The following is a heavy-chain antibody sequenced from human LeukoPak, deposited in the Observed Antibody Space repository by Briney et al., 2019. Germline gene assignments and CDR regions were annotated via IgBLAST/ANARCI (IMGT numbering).Heavy chain of an antibody. J-gene: IGHJ4*02. D-gene: IGHD3-22*01. CDR2: IIPIFGTA. V-gene: IGHV1-69*13. CDR3: AIPDYYDSSGYYYVWYFDY. Sequence: ASVKVSCKASGYTFTSYAMHWVRQAPGQRLEWMGWIIPIFGTANYAQKFQGRVTITADESTSTAYMELSSLRSEDTAVYYCAIPDYYDSSGYYYVWYFDYWGQGTLVTVSS. CDR1: GYTFTSYA.